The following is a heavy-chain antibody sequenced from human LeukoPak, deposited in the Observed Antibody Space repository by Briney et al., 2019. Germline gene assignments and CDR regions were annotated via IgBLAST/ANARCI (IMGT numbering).Heavy chain of an antibody. Sequence: SETLSLTCTVSCGSISGYYWSWIRQPPGKGRECMGYIYSTGSTNYNPSFKSRATISVDTPKSEFTLNVSSASAADTAVYYCTRRSTVTFLDFWGQGTLVTVSS. D-gene: IGHD4-17*01. CDR1: CGSISGYY. V-gene: IGHV4-59*01. CDR3: TRRSTVTFLDF. J-gene: IGHJ4*02. CDR2: IYSTGST.